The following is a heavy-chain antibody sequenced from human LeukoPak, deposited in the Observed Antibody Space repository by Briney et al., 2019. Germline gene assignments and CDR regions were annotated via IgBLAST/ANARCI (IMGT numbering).Heavy chain of an antibody. CDR3: ARSRGYSYDFDY. V-gene: IGHV3-74*01. Sequence: GGSLRLSCAASGFTFSSYWMHWVRQAPGKGLVWVSRINSDGSSTSYADSVKGRFTISRDSAKNTLYLQMNSLRAEDTAVYYCARSRGYSYDFDYWGQGTLVTVSS. D-gene: IGHD5-18*01. CDR1: GFTFSSYW. J-gene: IGHJ4*02. CDR2: INSDGSST.